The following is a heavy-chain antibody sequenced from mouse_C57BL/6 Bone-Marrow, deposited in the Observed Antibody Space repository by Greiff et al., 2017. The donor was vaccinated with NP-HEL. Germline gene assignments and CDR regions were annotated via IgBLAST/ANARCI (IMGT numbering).Heavy chain of an antibody. CDR1: GFSLTSYG. CDR2: IWSGGST. J-gene: IGHJ1*03. D-gene: IGHD1-1*01. V-gene: IGHV2-2*01. Sequence: VQLQQSGPGLVQPSQSLSITCTVSGFSLTSYGVHWVRQSPGKGLEWLGVIWSGGSTDYNAAFISRLSISKDNSKSQVFFKRNSLQADDTAIYYCARNLGLYYGSILWYFDVWGTGTTVTVSS. CDR3: ARNLGLYYGSILWYFDV.